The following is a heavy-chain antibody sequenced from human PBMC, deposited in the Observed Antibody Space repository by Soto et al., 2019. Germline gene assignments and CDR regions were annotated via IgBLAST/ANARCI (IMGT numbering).Heavy chain of an antibody. V-gene: IGHV3-23*01. CDR2: ISGSGGST. CDR3: AKDLYAHPTISGYGYFDY. CDR1: GFTFSSYA. J-gene: IGHJ4*02. D-gene: IGHD5-12*01. Sequence: GGSLRLSCAASGFTFSSYAMSWVRQAPGKGLEWVSAISGSGGSTYYADSVKGRFTISRDNSKNTLYLQMNSLRAEDTAVYYCAKDLYAHPTISGYGYFDYWGQGTLVTVSS.